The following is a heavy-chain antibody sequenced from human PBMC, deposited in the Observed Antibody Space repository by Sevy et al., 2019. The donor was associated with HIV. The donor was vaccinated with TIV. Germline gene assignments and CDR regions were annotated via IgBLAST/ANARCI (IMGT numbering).Heavy chain of an antibody. CDR2: ISYSGTNK. J-gene: IGHJ4*02. CDR1: GFKSTLYA. D-gene: IGHD2-21*02. V-gene: IGHV3-30-3*01. Sequence: GGPLRLSCAASGFKSTLYAIHWVRQAPGKGLEGVALISYSGTNKYYADSVKGRFTISRDDSKNTAYLQMNNLRTDDTAVYYCARVAVEYCTDDCYHRFDYWGQGTQVTVSS. CDR3: ARVAVEYCTDDCYHRFDY.